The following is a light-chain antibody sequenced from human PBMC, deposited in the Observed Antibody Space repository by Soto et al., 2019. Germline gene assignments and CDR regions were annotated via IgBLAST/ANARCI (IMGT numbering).Light chain of an antibody. Sequence: DIVMTQSPDSLAVSLGERATINCKSNQSVLSSSNQKNYLGWFQKNPGQPPKLLISWASIRAPGVPDRLSGSGSGTDFTLTITSLEAEDVAVYYCHQYYGTPLTFGGGTQVEVK. CDR3: HQYYGTPLT. J-gene: IGKJ4*01. V-gene: IGKV4-1*01. CDR1: QSVLSSSNQKNY. CDR2: WAS.